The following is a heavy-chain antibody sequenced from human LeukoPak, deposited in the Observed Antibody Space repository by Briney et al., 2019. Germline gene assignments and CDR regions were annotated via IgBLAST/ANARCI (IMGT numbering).Heavy chain of an antibody. J-gene: IGHJ6*03. V-gene: IGHV4-34*03. CDR2: INHSGST. CDR3: WLSYKSGLDYYYYYMDV. CDR1: GGSFGGYY. Sequence: SETLSLTCAVYGGSFGGYYWSWIRQPPGKGLEWIGEINHSGSTNYNPSLKSRVTISVDTSKNQFSLKLSSVTAADTAVYYGWLSYKSGLDYYYYYMDVWGKGTTVTVSS. D-gene: IGHD3/OR15-3a*01.